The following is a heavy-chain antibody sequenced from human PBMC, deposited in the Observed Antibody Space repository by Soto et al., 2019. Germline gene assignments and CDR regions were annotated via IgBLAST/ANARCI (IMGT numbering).Heavy chain of an antibody. Sequence: QVQLVQSGAEVKKPGASVKVSCKASGYTFTSYGISWVRQAPGQGLEWMGWISAYNGNTNYAQKLPGRAARATATSTSKDYMELRTLRSDDTAVYYCAREGWELLGETAFEILGQGTMVTVSS. D-gene: IGHD1-26*01. CDR3: AREGWELLGETAFEI. J-gene: IGHJ3*02. V-gene: IGHV1-18*01. CDR2: ISAYNGNT. CDR1: GYTFTSYG.